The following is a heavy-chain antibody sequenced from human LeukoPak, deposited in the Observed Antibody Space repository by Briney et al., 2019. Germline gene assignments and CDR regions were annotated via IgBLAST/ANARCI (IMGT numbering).Heavy chain of an antibody. CDR1: GDSFSSNSAA. V-gene: IGHV6-1*01. D-gene: IGHD6-13*01. CDR2: TYYRSKWYN. CDR3: ARRPWAWAAGTAFDY. J-gene: IGHJ4*02. Sequence: SQTLSLTCSISGDSFSSNSAAWNWIRQSPSRGLEWLGRTYYRSKWYNDYAVSVKSRITINPNTSKNQFSLQLNSVTPEDTAVYYCARRPWAWAAGTAFDYWGQGTLVTVSS.